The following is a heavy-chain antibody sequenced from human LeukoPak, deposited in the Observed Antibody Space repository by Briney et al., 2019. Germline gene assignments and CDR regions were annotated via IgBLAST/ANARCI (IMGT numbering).Heavy chain of an antibody. CDR1: GFTFSSSE. CDR3: ARFGGDTYGWGDNWFDP. J-gene: IGHJ5*02. Sequence: PGGSLRLSCAASGFTFSSSEMNWVRQAPGKGLEWASYISSSGGTISYADSVKGRFTISRDNAKNSLYLQMNSLRAEDTAVYYCARFGGDTYGWGDNWFDPWGQGTRVTVSS. CDR2: ISSSGGTI. D-gene: IGHD3-10*01. V-gene: IGHV3-48*03.